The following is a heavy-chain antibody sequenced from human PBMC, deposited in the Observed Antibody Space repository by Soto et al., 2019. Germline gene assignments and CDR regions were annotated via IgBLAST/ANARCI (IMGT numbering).Heavy chain of an antibody. J-gene: IGHJ1*01. D-gene: IGHD3-10*01. CDR3: VRGVLS. Sequence: QVQLQESGPGLVKASQTLSLTCNVSGGSMSSGGYYWTWIRQHPGKGLEWIGNIHHSGSTFYNPSLKSRVSISVDTSKNQFSLKLSSVTAADTAVYFCVRGVLSWGQGTLVTVSS. CDR2: IHHSGST. CDR1: GGSMSSGGYY. V-gene: IGHV4-31*03.